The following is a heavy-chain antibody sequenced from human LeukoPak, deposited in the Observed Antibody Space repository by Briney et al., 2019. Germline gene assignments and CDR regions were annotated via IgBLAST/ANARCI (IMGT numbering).Heavy chain of an antibody. CDR3: ARVRGTFETD. Sequence: PSETLSLTRTVSGGSISTYYWSWIRQPPGKGLEWIGYLYYSGSTTYSPSLKSRVTMSVDTSKSQFSLKLNSVTAADTAIYYCARVRGTFETDWGQGTLVTVSS. CDR1: GGSISTYY. CDR2: LYYSGST. J-gene: IGHJ1*01. V-gene: IGHV4-59*01. D-gene: IGHD2/OR15-2a*01.